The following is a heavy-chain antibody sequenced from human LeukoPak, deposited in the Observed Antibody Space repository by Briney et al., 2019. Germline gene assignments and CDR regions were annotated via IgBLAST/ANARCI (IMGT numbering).Heavy chain of an antibody. D-gene: IGHD3-10*01. Sequence: ASVTVSCKASGYTFTGYYMHWVRQAPGQGLEWMGWINPNSGGTNYAQKFQGRVTMTRDTSISTAYMELSRLRSDDTAVYYCARSADYGSDNWFDPWGQGTLVTVSS. V-gene: IGHV1-2*02. J-gene: IGHJ5*02. CDR2: INPNSGGT. CDR1: GYTFTGYY. CDR3: ARSADYGSDNWFDP.